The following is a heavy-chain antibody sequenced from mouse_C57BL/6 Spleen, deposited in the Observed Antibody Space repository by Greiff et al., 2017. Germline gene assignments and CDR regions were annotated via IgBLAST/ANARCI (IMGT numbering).Heavy chain of an antibody. CDR2: INPNNGGT. J-gene: IGHJ3*01. CDR3: ARFGDDYDAWFAY. CDR1: GYTFTDYN. V-gene: IGHV1-18*01. Sequence: EVKLLESGPELVKPGASVKIPCKASGYTFTDYNMDWVKQSHGKSLEWIGDINPNNGGTIYNQKFKGKATLTVDKSSSTAYMELRSLTSEDTAVYYCARFGDDYDAWFAYWGQGTLVTVSA. D-gene: IGHD2-4*01.